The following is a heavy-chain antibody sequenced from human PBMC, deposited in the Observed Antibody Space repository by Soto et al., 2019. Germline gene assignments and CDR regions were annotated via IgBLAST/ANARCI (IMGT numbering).Heavy chain of an antibody. Sequence: QVQLVQSGAEVKKPGASVKVSCKASGYTFTSYGISWVRQAPGQGLEWMGWISAYNGNTNYAQKLQGRVTMTTDTPTTTANMELRSLRSDDTAVYSCAGRHLDWFDPWAQGTLVPVSS. CDR2: ISAYNGNT. CDR3: AGRHLDWFDP. CDR1: GYTFTSYG. V-gene: IGHV1-18*01. J-gene: IGHJ5*02.